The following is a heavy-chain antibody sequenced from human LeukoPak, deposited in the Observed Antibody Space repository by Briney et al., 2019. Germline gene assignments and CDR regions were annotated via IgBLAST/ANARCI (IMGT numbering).Heavy chain of an antibody. J-gene: IGHJ6*02. D-gene: IGHD6-6*01. V-gene: IGHV4-59*01. CDR3: ARDSPYSSSSYNYYYGMDV. CDR2: IYYSGST. Sequence: SETLSLTCTVSGGSISSYYWSWIRQPPGEGLEWIGYIYYSGSTNYNPSLKSRVTISVDTSKNQFSLKLSSVTAADTAVYYCARDSPYSSSSYNYYYGMDVWGQGTTVTVSS. CDR1: GGSISSYY.